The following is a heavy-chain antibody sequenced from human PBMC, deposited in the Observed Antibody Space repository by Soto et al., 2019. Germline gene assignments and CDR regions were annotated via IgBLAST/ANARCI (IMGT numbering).Heavy chain of an antibody. CDR3: ARDNPAASMRAFDY. CDR2: IYSGGST. D-gene: IGHD2-2*01. J-gene: IGHJ4*02. V-gene: IGHV3-66*01. CDR1: GFTVSSNY. Sequence: GESLKISCAASGFTVSSNYMSWVRQAPGKGLEWVSVIYSGGSTYYADSVKGRFTISRDNSKNTLYLQMNSLRAEDTAVYYCARDNPAASMRAFDYWGQGTLVTVSS.